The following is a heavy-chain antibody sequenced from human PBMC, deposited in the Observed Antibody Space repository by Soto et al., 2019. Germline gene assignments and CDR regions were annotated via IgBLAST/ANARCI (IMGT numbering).Heavy chain of an antibody. CDR3: AIEWAEQQLVFDY. Sequence: ASVKVSCKASGYTFTSYDINWVRQATGQGLEWMGWMNPNSGNTGYAQKFQGRVTMTRNTSISTAYMELSSLRSEDTAVYYCAIEWAEQQLVFDYWGQGTLVTVAS. D-gene: IGHD6-13*01. J-gene: IGHJ4*02. CDR1: GYTFTSYD. V-gene: IGHV1-8*01. CDR2: MNPNSGNT.